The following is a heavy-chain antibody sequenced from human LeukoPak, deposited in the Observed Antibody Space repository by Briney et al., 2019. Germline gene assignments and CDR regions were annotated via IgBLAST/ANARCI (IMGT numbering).Heavy chain of an antibody. D-gene: IGHD1-1*01. V-gene: IGHV3-30*02. Sequence: GGSLRLSCAASGFTFSSSGMHWVRQAPGKGLEWVAFVRYDGSNKYYADSVKGRFTISRDNSKNTLYLQMNSLRAEDTVVYYCAKGGATGTTSSFDYWGQGTLVTVSS. J-gene: IGHJ4*02. CDR2: VRYDGSNK. CDR1: GFTFSSSG. CDR3: AKGGATGTTSSFDY.